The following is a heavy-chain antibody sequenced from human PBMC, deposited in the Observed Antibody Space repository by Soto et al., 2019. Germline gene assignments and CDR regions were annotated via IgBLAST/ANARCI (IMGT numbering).Heavy chain of an antibody. V-gene: IGHV4-39*01. D-gene: IGHD2-15*01. CDR1: GGSISSSSYY. Sequence: QLQLQESGPGLVKPSETLSLTCTVSGGSISSSSYYWGWIRQPPGKGLERIGSIYYSGSTYYNPSLKSRVTISVDTSKNQFSLKLSSVTAADTAVYYCARHSRVVVVVAGYFDYWGQGTLVTVSS. CDR3: ARHSRVVVVVAGYFDY. CDR2: IYYSGST. J-gene: IGHJ4*02.